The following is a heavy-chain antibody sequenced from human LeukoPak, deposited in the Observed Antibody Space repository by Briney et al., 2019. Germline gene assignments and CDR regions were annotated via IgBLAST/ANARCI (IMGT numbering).Heavy chain of an antibody. V-gene: IGHV3-74*01. Sequence: PGGSLRLSCAASGFTFSSYWMHWVLQVPGKGLVWVSRINSDGSSTSYADSVKGRFTISRDNAKNTLYVQMNSLRAEDTAVYYCSTGSGHAFDIWGRGTMVTVSS. CDR1: GFTFSSYW. D-gene: IGHD3-10*01. CDR3: STGSGHAFDI. J-gene: IGHJ3*02. CDR2: INSDGSST.